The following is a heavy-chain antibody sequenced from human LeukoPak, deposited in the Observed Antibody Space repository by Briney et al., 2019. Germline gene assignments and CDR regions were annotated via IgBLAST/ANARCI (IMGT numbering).Heavy chain of an antibody. CDR3: AKDPSLSMVAYFDY. J-gene: IGHJ4*02. Sequence: QAGGSLRLSCAASGFTFSSYAMSWVRQAPGKGLEWVSAISGSGGSTYYADSVKGRFTISRDNSKNTLYLQMNSLRAEDTAVYYCAKDPSLSMVAYFDYWGQGTLVTVSS. CDR2: ISGSGGST. V-gene: IGHV3-23*01. D-gene: IGHD4/OR15-4a*01. CDR1: GFTFSSYA.